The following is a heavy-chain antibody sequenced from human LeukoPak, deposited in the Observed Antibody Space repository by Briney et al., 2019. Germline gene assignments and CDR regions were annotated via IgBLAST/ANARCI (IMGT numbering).Heavy chain of an antibody. V-gene: IGHV4-34*01. CDR2: INHSGST. J-gene: IGHJ6*02. D-gene: IGHD3-3*01. CDR1: GGSFSGYY. CDR3: ASYYDFWSGSSYGMDV. Sequence: PSETLSLTCAVYGGSFSGYYWSWIRQPPGKGLEWIGEINHSGSTNYNPSLKSRVTISVDTSKNQFSLKLSSGTAAGTAVYYCASYYDFWSGSSYGMDVWGQGTTVTVSS.